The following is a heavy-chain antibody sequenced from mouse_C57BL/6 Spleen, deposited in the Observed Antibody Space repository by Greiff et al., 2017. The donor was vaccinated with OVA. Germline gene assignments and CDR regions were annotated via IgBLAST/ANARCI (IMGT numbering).Heavy chain of an antibody. D-gene: IGHD1-1*01. Sequence: QVQLKESGAELARPGASVKMSCKASGYTFTSYTMHWVKQRPGQGLEWIGYINPSSGYTKYNQKFKDKATLTADKSSSTAYMQLSSLTSEDSAVYYCARDYDGSSGDYWGQGTTLTVSS. J-gene: IGHJ2*01. CDR2: INPSSGYT. CDR1: GYTFTSYT. CDR3: ARDYDGSSGDY. V-gene: IGHV1-4*01.